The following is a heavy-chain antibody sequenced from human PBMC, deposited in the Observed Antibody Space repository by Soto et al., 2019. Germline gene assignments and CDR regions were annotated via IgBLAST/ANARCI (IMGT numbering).Heavy chain of an antibody. CDR1: GFTFSSYG. Sequence: VQLVESGGGVVQPGRSLRLSCAASGFTFSSYGMHWVRQAPGKGLEWVTVISYDGKVAYYADSVKGRFTISRDNSKNTLYLQMNSLRTEDTAMYYCAKEGPITNWYFDYWGQGTLVTVSS. V-gene: IGHV3-30*18. CDR3: AKEGPITNWYFDY. CDR2: ISYDGKVA. D-gene: IGHD1-1*01. J-gene: IGHJ4*02.